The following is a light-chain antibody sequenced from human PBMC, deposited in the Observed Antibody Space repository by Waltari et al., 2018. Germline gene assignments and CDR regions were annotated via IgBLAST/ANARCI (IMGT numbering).Light chain of an antibody. CDR2: DAS. Sequence: IMLTQSPGTLSLSPGERGTLSCRASQSISRYLAWYQQKPGQAPRLLIYDASTRDTGIPDRFSGSGSGTDFSLTISRLEPEDFAVYYCQKYESLPATFGQGTKVEIK. CDR1: QSISRY. J-gene: IGKJ1*01. V-gene: IGKV3-20*01. CDR3: QKYESLPAT.